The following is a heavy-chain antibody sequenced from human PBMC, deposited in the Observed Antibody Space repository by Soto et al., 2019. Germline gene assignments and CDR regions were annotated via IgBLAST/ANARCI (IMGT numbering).Heavy chain of an antibody. CDR3: ARLPTGYPNWFDP. J-gene: IGHJ5*02. D-gene: IGHD3-9*01. CDR2: IHYRGDT. CDR1: GASISTNHHN. Sequence: QVQLQGSGPGLVRPSETLSLTCTVSGASISTNHHNWAWVRQPPGKGLEWMGNIHYRGDTYFNPSLGSRLSMSVDTSKNQFSLKLTSVTAADTAVYYCARLPTGYPNWFDPWGQGTLVTVSS. V-gene: IGHV4-39*01.